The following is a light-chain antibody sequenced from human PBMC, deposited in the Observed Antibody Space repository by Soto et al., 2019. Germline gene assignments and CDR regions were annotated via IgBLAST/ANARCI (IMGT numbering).Light chain of an antibody. V-gene: IGLV2-14*03. J-gene: IGLJ1*01. CDR2: DVS. CDR1: SSDVGSYNY. CDR3: TSYTSSSTYV. Sequence: QSALTQHASVSGSPGQSITIFCTGTSSDVGSYNYVSWYQQHPGRAPKLMIYDVSSRPSGVSNRFSGSKSGNTASLTISGLQAEDEADYFCTSYTSSSTYVFGTGTQLTVL.